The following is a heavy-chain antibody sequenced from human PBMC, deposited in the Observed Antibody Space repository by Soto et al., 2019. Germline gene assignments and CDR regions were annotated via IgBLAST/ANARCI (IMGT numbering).Heavy chain of an antibody. J-gene: IGHJ4*02. V-gene: IGHV5-51*01. Sequence: PGESLKISCKGSGYSFTSYWIGWVRQMPGKGLEWMGIIYPGDSDTRYSPSFQGQVTISADKSISTAYLQWSSLKASDTAMYYCASGYSYGSGSYYNPKGFRYWGQGTLVTAPQ. CDR2: IYPGDSDT. D-gene: IGHD3-10*01. CDR3: ASGYSYGSGSYYNPKGFRY. CDR1: GYSFTSYW.